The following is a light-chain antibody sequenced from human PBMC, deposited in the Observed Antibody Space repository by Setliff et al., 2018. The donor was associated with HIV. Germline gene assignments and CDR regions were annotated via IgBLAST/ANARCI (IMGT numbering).Light chain of an antibody. V-gene: IGLV2-14*01. CDR2: EVS. CDR1: SSDVGGFNY. J-gene: IGLJ1*01. Sequence: QSALTQPASVSGSPGQSITISCTGTSSDVGGFNYVSWYQHHPGKAPKLMIYEVSNRPSGISNRFSGSKSGNTASLTISGLQAEDEADYYCSSYTSRNTLVFGTGTKVTVL. CDR3: SSYTSRNTLV.